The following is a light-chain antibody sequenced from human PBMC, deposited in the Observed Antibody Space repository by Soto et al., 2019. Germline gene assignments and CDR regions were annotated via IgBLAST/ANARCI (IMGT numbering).Light chain of an antibody. CDR2: DTS. CDR3: QQYGSSPIT. CDR1: QSVSSL. V-gene: IGKV3-15*01. J-gene: IGKJ5*01. Sequence: EIVLTQSPGTLSLSPGERATLSCRASQSVSSLLAWYQQKPRQAPRLLIYDTSTRATGIPARFSDSGSGTDFTLTISSLQSEDFAIYYCQQYGSSPITFGQGTRLEI.